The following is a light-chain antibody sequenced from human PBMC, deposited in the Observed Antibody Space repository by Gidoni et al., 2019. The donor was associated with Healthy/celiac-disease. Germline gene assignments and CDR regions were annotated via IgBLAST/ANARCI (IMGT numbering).Light chain of an antibody. CDR3: MQALQTPRT. V-gene: IGKV2-28*01. Sequence: DIVMPQSPLSLPVTPGATASIACRSSQSLLHSNGYNYLDWYLQKPGQAPQLLIYLGSNRAAGVPDRFSGSGSGTDFTLKISRVEAEDVGVYYCMQALQTPRTFGQGTKLEIK. CDR2: LGS. CDR1: QSLLHSNGYNY. J-gene: IGKJ2*01.